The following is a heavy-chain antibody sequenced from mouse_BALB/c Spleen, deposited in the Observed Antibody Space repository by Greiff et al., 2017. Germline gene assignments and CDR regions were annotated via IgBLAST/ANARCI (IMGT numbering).Heavy chain of an antibody. J-gene: IGHJ3*01. V-gene: IGHV3-2*02. CDR2: ISYSGST. D-gene: IGHD2-14*01. CDR1: GYSITSDYA. CDR3: ARHYRYDAWFAY. Sequence: EVHLVESGPGLVKPSQSLSLTCTVTGYSITSDYAWNWIRQFPGNKLEWMGYISYSGSTSYNPSLKSRISITRDTSKNQFFLQLNSVTTEDTATYYCARHYRYDAWFAYWGQGTLVTVSA.